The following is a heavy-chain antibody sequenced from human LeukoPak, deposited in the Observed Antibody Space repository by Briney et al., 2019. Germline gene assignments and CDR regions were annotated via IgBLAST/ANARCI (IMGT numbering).Heavy chain of an antibody. J-gene: IGHJ4*02. CDR1: RLTFSSYA. CDR2: ISKSGVTI. D-gene: IGHD6-6*01. V-gene: IGHV3-48*03. CDR3: ASATEAPGY. Sequence: GGSLRLSCAASRLTFSSYAMKWVRQGPGKGLEWVAYISKSGVTIYHAESVKGRFTISRDNAKNSLYLQMDSLRAEDTAVYYCASATEAPGYWGQGTLVTVSS.